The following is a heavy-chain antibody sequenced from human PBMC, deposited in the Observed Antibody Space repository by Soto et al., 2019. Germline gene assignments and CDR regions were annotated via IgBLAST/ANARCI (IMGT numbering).Heavy chain of an antibody. Sequence: QVQLQESGPGLVKPSETLSLTCTVSGCPINSYYWSWIRQPPGKGLEWIGYIYYSGSTNYNPSLKSRVTISVDTSKNQFSMKLSSVTAADTALYYCARGGGNPWGQGTLVTVSS. J-gene: IGHJ5*02. CDR1: GCPINSYY. CDR2: IYYSGST. CDR3: ARGGGNP. V-gene: IGHV4-59*01.